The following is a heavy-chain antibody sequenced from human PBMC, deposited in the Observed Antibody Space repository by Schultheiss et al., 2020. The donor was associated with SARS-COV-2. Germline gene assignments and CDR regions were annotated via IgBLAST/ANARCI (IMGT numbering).Heavy chain of an antibody. CDR1: GFTFSSYA. Sequence: GGSLRLSCAASGFTFSSYAMHWVRQAPGKGLEWVAVISYDGSNKYYADSVKGRFTISRDNSKNTLYLQMNSLRAEDTALYYCAKEHIVVVPAVDNPWGQGTLVTVSS. CDR2: ISYDGSNK. D-gene: IGHD2-2*01. J-gene: IGHJ5*02. V-gene: IGHV3-30*04. CDR3: AKEHIVVVPAVDNP.